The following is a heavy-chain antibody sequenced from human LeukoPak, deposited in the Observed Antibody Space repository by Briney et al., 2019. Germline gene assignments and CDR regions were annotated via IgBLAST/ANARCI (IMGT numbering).Heavy chain of an antibody. Sequence: ASVKVSCKPSGYTFTNYYIHWVRQAPGQGLEWMGIINPSGGSTSYAQRFQGRLIMTRDTSTSTVYMELSSLRSEDTAVYYCARDPFSSGWYGLDYWGQGTLVTVSS. CDR1: GYTFTNYY. CDR2: INPSGGST. J-gene: IGHJ4*02. CDR3: ARDPFSSGWYGLDY. D-gene: IGHD6-19*01. V-gene: IGHV1-46*01.